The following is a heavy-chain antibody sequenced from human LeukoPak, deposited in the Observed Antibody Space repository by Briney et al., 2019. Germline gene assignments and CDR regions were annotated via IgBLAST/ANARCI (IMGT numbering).Heavy chain of an antibody. V-gene: IGHV3-48*03. Sequence: SLRLSRAASGFTFSSYEMNWVRQAPGKGLEWVSYISRSGNTIYYADSVKGRFTISRDNAKNSLYLQMNRLRAEDTAVYYCARDPVDSYGYGDYWGQGTLVTVSS. D-gene: IGHD5-18*01. CDR2: ISRSGNTI. CDR1: GFTFSSYE. CDR3: ARDPVDSYGYGDY. J-gene: IGHJ4*02.